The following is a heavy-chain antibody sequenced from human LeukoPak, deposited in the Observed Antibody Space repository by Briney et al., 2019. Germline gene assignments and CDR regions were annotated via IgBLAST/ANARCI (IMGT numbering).Heavy chain of an antibody. Sequence: ASVKVSCKASGYTFTSYDINWVRQTTGQGLEWMGWMNPNSGNTGYAQKFQGRVTMTRNTSISTAYMELSSLRSEDTAVYYCARTSLKTKAFDIWGQGTMVTVSS. V-gene: IGHV1-8*01. CDR1: GYTFTSYD. J-gene: IGHJ3*02. CDR3: ARTSLKTKAFDI. CDR2: MNPNSGNT.